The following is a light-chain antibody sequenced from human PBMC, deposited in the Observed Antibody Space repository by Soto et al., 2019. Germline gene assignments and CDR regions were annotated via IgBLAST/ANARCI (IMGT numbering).Light chain of an antibody. CDR1: QSIRTD. V-gene: IGKV3D-15*01. CDR2: DAS. Sequence: DIVMTQSPATLSVSPGARATLSCRASQSIRTDLAWYQQKSGQGPRLLIYDASTRATGIPARFSGSGSGTEFTLTISSLQSEDFAIYYCQHYNNWPPWTFGQGTKVDIK. CDR3: QHYNNWPPWT. J-gene: IGKJ1*01.